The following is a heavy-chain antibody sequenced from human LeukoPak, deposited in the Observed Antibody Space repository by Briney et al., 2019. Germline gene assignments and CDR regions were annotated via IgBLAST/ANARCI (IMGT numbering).Heavy chain of an antibody. V-gene: IGHV3-23*01. CDR1: GFTFSSYA. J-gene: IGHJ3*02. CDR2: ISGSGGST. CDR3: AKDGRYSSSWYGAFDI. Sequence: PGGSLRLSCAASGFTFSSYAMSWVRQAPGKGLEWVSAISGSGGSTYYADSVKGWFTISRDNSKNTLYLQMNSLRAEDTAVYYCAKDGRYSSSWYGAFDIWGQGTMVTVSS. D-gene: IGHD6-13*01.